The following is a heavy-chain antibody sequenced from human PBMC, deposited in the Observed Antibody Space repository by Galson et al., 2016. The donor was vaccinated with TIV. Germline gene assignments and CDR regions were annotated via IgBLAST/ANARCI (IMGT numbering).Heavy chain of an antibody. D-gene: IGHD6-19*01. Sequence: SLRLSCATSGITFTSYGIHWVRQAPGKGLEWLAVMSHDGNKENYADSVRGLFTMSRDVPKSTLYLQMGSLEVEDTAVYFCAKDRLWEEWLEPLDLWGQGTLVTVSS. J-gene: IGHJ5*02. V-gene: IGHV3-33*03. CDR3: AKDRLWEEWLEPLDL. CDR2: MSHDGNKE. CDR1: GITFTSYG.